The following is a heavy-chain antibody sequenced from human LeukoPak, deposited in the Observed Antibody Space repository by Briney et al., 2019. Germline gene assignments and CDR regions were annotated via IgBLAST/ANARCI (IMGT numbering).Heavy chain of an antibody. D-gene: IGHD2-15*01. CDR3: ARDQDSWFDP. J-gene: IGHJ5*02. CDR1: GYTFTGHY. CDR2: INPNSGGT. Sequence: ASVQVACKASGYTFTGHYMHWVPQAPGQGLEWMGWINPNSGGTNYAQKFQGRVTMTRDTSISTAYMELSRLRSDDTAVYYCARDQDSWFDPWGQGTLVTVSS. V-gene: IGHV1-2*02.